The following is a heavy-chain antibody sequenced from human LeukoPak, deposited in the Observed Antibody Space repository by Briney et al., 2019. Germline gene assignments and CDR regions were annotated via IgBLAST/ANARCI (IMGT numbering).Heavy chain of an antibody. J-gene: IGHJ4*02. V-gene: IGHV4-34*01. CDR1: GGSFSGYY. Sequence: PSETLSLTCAVYGGSFSGYYWNWIRQPPGKGLEWIGEINHSGSTNYHPSLKSRVTISVDTSKNQISLKMSSVTAADTAVYYCARGVRSGGTFALDYWGQGTLVAVSS. CDR2: INHSGST. D-gene: IGHD2-15*01. CDR3: ARGVRSGGTFALDY.